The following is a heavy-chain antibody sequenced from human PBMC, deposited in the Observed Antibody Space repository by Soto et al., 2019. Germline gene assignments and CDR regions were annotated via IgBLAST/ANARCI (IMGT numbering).Heavy chain of an antibody. CDR2: INHSGST. CDR3: ARGPYCSGGSCYSHFDY. V-gene: IGHV4-34*01. Sequence: SETLSLTCAVYGGSFSGYYWSWIRQPPGKGLEWIGEINHSGSTNYNPSLKSRFTISVDTSKNQFSLKLSSVTAADTAVYYCARGPYCSGGSCYSHFDYWGQGTLVTVSS. D-gene: IGHD2-15*01. J-gene: IGHJ4*02. CDR1: GGSFSGYY.